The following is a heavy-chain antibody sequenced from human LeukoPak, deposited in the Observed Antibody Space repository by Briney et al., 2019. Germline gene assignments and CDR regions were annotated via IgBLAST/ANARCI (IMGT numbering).Heavy chain of an antibody. CDR2: ISSSSSTI. D-gene: IGHD4-17*01. CDR1: GFTFSSYN. CDR3: ARYGDYGSYDY. V-gene: IGHV3-48*04. J-gene: IGHJ4*02. Sequence: GGSLRLSCAASGFTFSSYNMNWVRQAPGKGLEWVSYISSSSSTIYYADSVKGRFTISRDNAKNSLYLQMNSLRAEDTAVYYCARYGDYGSYDYWGQGTLVTVSS.